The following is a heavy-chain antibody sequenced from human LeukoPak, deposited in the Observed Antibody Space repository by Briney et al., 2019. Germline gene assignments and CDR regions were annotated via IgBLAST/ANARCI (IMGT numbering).Heavy chain of an antibody. D-gene: IGHD3-16*01. CDR2: IKEDGSEK. CDR1: GFPFSTYW. J-gene: IGHJ5*02. V-gene: IGHV3-7*05. CDR3: ATDWGWFDN. Sequence: GGSLRLSCAASGFPFSTYWMIWVRQAPGKGLEWVANIKEDGSEKYYVDSVKGRFTISRDNAKKSLYLQMNSLRVDDTAVYYCATDWGWFDNWGQGTLVTVSS.